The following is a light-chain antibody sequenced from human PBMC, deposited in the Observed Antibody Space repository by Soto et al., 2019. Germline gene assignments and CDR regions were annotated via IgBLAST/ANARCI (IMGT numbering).Light chain of an antibody. CDR2: RNN. Sequence: QSVLSQPPSASGTPGQWVTISCSGSSSNIGSDYVYWYQQLPGTAPRLLIYRNNQRPSGVPDRFSGSKSGTSASLAISGLRSEDEADYYCAASDDSRSGHVVFGEGTKLTVL. V-gene: IGLV1-47*01. CDR3: AASDDSRSGHVV. CDR1: SSNIGSDY. J-gene: IGLJ2*01.